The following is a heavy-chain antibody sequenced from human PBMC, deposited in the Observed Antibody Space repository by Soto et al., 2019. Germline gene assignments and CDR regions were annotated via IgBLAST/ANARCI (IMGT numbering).Heavy chain of an antibody. CDR2: IKSKTDGGTT. J-gene: IGHJ4*02. CDR1: GFTFSNAW. V-gene: IGHV3-15*01. Sequence: PGGSLRLSCAAAGFTFSNAWMTWVRQAPGKGLEWVGRIKSKTDGGTTDYAAPVKGRFTISRDDSKNTLYLQMYSLKTEDTAVYYCTTAKYNWNYELDYWGQGTLVTVSS. CDR3: TTAKYNWNYELDY. D-gene: IGHD1-7*01.